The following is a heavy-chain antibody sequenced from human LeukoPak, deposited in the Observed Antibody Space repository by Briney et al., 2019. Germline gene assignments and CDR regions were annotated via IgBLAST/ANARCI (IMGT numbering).Heavy chain of an antibody. CDR3: ARNHYGGKVVGAFDI. V-gene: IGHV1-69*01. D-gene: IGHD4-23*01. CDR1: GGTFSSYA. CDR2: IIPIFGTA. J-gene: IGHJ3*02. Sequence: VASVKVSCKASGGTFSSYAISWVRQAPGQGLEWMGGIIPIFGTANYAQKFQGRVTITADESTGTAYMELSSLRSEDTAVYYCARNHYGGKVVGAFDIWGQGTMVTVSS.